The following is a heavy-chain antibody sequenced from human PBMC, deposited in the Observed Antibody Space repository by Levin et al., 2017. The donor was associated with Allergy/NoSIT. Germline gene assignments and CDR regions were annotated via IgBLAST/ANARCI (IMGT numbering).Heavy chain of an antibody. Sequence: GGSLRLSCAASGFTFSSYAMSWVRQAPGKGLEWVSAISGSGGSTYYADSVKGRFTISRDNSKNTLYLQMNSLRAEDTAVYYCAKDPHYGSGRSLMDVWGQGTTVTVSS. CDR3: AKDPHYGSGRSLMDV. V-gene: IGHV3-23*01. CDR2: ISGSGGST. D-gene: IGHD3-10*01. CDR1: GFTFSSYA. J-gene: IGHJ6*02.